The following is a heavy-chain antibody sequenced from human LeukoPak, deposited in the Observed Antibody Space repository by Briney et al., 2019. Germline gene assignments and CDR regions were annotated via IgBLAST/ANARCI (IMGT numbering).Heavy chain of an antibody. CDR3: AKNSGYSWQYFFDY. J-gene: IGHJ4*02. CDR2: ISGGGGPT. Sequence: PGGSLRLSGAASGFTFSNYAMSWVRQAPGKGLEWGSAISGGGGPTYYADSVKGRFTISRDNSKNTLYLQMNSLRAEDAAVYFCAKNSGYSWQYFFDYWGQGTLVTVSS. V-gene: IGHV3-23*01. CDR1: GFTFSNYA. D-gene: IGHD6-25*01.